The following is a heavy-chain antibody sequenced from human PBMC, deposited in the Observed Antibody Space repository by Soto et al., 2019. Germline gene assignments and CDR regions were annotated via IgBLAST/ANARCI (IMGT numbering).Heavy chain of an antibody. J-gene: IGHJ6*02. CDR1: AGSIISRNW. D-gene: IGHD3-22*01. Sequence: SVTLSLPCPVSAGSIISRNWWTWVRHSPGKGLQWIGEIHHSGSTNYNPSLTSRVTISVDNSKNQFSLKVTSVTAADTAVYHCARTSYDVGRGYYVMDVWAQGTTVIVSS. CDR2: IHHSGST. V-gene: IGHV4-4*02. CDR3: ARTSYDVGRGYYVMDV.